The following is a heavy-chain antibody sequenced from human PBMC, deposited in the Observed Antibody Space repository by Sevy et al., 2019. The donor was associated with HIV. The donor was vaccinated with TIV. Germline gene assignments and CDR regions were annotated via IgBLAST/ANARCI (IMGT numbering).Heavy chain of an antibody. CDR3: AKSLGIYYYYAMDV. CDR1: GFNVDDYA. Sequence: GGSLRLSCAASGFNVDDYAMHWVRQAPGKGLEWVSGISWNSGSIGYADSVKGRFTTSSDNAKKSLFLQMNSLRTEDMALYYCAKSLGIYYYYAMDVWGQGTTVTVSS. J-gene: IGHJ6*02. CDR2: ISWNSGSI. V-gene: IGHV3-9*03.